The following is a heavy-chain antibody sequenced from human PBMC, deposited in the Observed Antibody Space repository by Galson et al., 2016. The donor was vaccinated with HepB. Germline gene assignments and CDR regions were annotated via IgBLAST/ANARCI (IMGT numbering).Heavy chain of an antibody. CDR2: INQLGSEI. CDR3: YSYGMHV. CDR1: GFTFSSYW. J-gene: IGHJ6*02. V-gene: IGHV3-7*01. Sequence: SLRLSCAVSGFTFSSYWMSWVRQAPGKGLEWVANINQLGSEIYYVDSVKGRFVISRDNAKKSLFLELNSLRAEDTAVYYCYSYGMHVWGHGTTVTVSS.